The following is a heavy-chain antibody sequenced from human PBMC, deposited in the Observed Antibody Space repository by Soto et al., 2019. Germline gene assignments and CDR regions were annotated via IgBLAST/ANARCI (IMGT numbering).Heavy chain of an antibody. J-gene: IGHJ4*02. CDR1: GFACSNSG. Sequence: QVQLVESGGGVVQPGRSLRLSCAASGFACSNSGMHWVRQARGKGLVWVAVISYDGTNKYYAVSVKGRFTNSRDNSKKSLYLQMNSLRAEDTAVYYCATNRYGSGWFPANWGQGTLVTFA. CDR3: ATNRYGSGWFPAN. V-gene: IGHV3-30*03. D-gene: IGHD6-19*01. CDR2: ISYDGTNK.